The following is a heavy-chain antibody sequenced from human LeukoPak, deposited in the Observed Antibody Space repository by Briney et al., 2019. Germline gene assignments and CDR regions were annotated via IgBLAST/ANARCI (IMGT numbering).Heavy chain of an antibody. J-gene: IGHJ3*02. Sequence: GGSLRLSCAASGFPFSSYAMSWVRQAPGKGPEWVSGISGSGGNTYYADSVKGRFTISRDNSKNTLYLQMNSLSADDTAVYYCAKKGRGNDAFDIWGQGTLVTVSP. D-gene: IGHD3-16*01. V-gene: IGHV3-23*01. CDR1: GFPFSSYA. CDR2: ISGSGGNT. CDR3: AKKGRGNDAFDI.